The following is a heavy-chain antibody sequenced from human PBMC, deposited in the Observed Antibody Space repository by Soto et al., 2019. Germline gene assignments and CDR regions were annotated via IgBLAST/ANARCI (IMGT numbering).Heavy chain of an antibody. Sequence: SETLSLTYTVAGGSINNNNYYWGWVRQPPGKGLEWIASISRSGTTYYSPSLKSRVTISVDTSKNQFSLKLSSVTAADTAVYYCARHNGPLYVGYYYDMDVWGQGTTVTVSS. J-gene: IGHJ6*02. CDR3: ARHNGPLYVGYYYDMDV. CDR1: GGSINNNNYY. V-gene: IGHV4-39*01. CDR2: ISRSGTT. D-gene: IGHD3-16*01.